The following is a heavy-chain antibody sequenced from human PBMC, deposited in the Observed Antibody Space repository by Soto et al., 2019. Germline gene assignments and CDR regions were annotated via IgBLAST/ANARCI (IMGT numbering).Heavy chain of an antibody. CDR3: ASIGYGGNSLAFDI. D-gene: IGHD4-17*01. CDR2: ISSSSSYI. CDR1: GFTFSSYS. Sequence: EVQLVESGGGLVKPGGSLRLSCAASGFTFSSYSMNWVRQAPGKGLEWVSSISSSSSYIYYADSVKGRFTISRDNAKNSLYLQMNSLRAEDTAVYYCASIGYGGNSLAFDIWGQGKMVTVSS. V-gene: IGHV3-21*01. J-gene: IGHJ3*02.